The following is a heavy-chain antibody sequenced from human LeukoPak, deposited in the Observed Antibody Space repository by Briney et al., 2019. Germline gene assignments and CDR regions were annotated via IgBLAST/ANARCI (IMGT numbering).Heavy chain of an antibody. D-gene: IGHD4-17*01. V-gene: IGHV4-30-2*01. CDR3: ARTTSPYGDYAYYFDY. CDR1: GGSISSGGYS. Sequence: PSETLSLTCAVSGGSISSGGYSWSWIRQPPGKGLEWIGYIYHSGSTYYNPSLESRVTISVDRSKNQFSLKLSSVTAADTAVYYCARTTSPYGDYAYYFDYWGQGTLVTVSS. CDR2: IYHSGST. J-gene: IGHJ4*02.